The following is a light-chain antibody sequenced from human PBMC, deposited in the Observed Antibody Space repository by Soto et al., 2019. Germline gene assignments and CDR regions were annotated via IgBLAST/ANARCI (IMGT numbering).Light chain of an antibody. J-gene: IGLJ2*01. Sequence: QSVLTQSPSASASLGASVKLTCTLSSGHSSYAIAWHQQQPEKGPRYLMKLNSGGSHSKGDGIPDRFSGSSSGAERYLTISSLQSEDEADYYCQTWGTGIHVVFGGGTKLTVL. CDR3: QTWGTGIHVV. CDR2: LNSGGSH. V-gene: IGLV4-69*01. CDR1: SGHSSYA.